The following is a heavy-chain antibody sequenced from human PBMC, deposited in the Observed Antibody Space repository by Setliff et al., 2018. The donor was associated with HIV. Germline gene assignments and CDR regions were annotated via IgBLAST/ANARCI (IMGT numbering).Heavy chain of an antibody. J-gene: IGHJ5*02. CDR1: GGSISSSSYY. V-gene: IGHV4-39*07. CDR3: ARGGRRWLHQGWFDP. D-gene: IGHD5-12*01. Sequence: SETLSLTCTVSGGSISSSSYYWSWIRQPPGKGLEWIGEINHSGSTNYNPSLKSQVTISVDTSKNQFSLKLSSVTAADTAVYYCARGGRRWLHQGWFDPWGQGTLVTVSS. CDR2: INHSGST.